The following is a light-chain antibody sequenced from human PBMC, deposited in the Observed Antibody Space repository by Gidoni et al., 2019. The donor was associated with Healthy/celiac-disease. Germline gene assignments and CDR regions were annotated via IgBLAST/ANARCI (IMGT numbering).Light chain of an antibody. V-gene: IGLV2-23*01. Sequence: QSALTQPAPVSGSPGQSITISCTGTSSYVGRYNLVSWYQQHPGKAPKRMIYEGSKRPSGVSNRFSGSKSGNTASLTISGLQAEDEADYYCCSYAGSVVFGGGTKLTVL. J-gene: IGLJ2*01. CDR3: CSYAGSVV. CDR2: EGS. CDR1: SSYVGRYNL.